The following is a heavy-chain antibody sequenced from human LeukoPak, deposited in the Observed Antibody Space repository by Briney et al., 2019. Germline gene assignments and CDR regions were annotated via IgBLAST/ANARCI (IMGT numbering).Heavy chain of an antibody. CDR2: ISGSGGNT. V-gene: IGHV3-23*01. J-gene: IGHJ4*02. CDR3: AKIDYCSGGGCYSKWFDY. Sequence: PGGSLRLSCAASGFSFSSYAMSWVRQAPGKGLEWVSAISGSGGNTYYADSVKGRFTISRDNSKNTLYLQMESLRADDTAVYYCAKIDYCSGGGCYSKWFDYWGQGTLVTVSS. D-gene: IGHD2-15*01. CDR1: GFSFSSYA.